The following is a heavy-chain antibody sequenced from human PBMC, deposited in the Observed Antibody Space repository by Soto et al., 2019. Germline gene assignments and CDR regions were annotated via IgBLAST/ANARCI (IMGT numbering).Heavy chain of an antibody. D-gene: IGHD1-26*01. J-gene: IGHJ4*02. Sequence: ASVKVSCKASGYSITIYARRWGRKNTGQGLEWMGWISAYNGNTHYEEKLQGRVTLTTDTSTSTAYMELTSLRSDDTAVYFFGRGGQWDFLSDYWGQGTRVTVSS. CDR2: ISAYNGNT. CDR1: GYSITIYA. CDR3: GRGGQWDFLSDY. V-gene: IGHV1-18*01.